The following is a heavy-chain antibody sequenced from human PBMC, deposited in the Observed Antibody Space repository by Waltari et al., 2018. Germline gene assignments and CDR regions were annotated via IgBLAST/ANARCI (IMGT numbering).Heavy chain of an antibody. J-gene: IGHJ6*02. CDR3: ARADPTAPYPIYGMDV. CDR1: GGTFSSYA. V-gene: IGHV1-69*05. CDR2: IIPIFGTA. Sequence: QVQLVQSGAEVKKPGSSVKVYCKASGGTFSSYAISWVRQAPGQGLEWMGGIIPIFGTANYAQKFQGRVTITTDESTSTAYMELSSLRSEDTAVYYCARADPTAPYPIYGMDVWGQGTTVTVSS.